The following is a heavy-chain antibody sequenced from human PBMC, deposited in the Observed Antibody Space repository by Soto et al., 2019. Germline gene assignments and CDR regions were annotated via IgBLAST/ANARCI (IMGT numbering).Heavy chain of an antibody. CDR1: GGSISSYY. V-gene: IGHV4-59*01. J-gene: IGHJ4*02. Sequence: SESLSLTCTVSGGSISSYYWSWIRQPPGKGLEWIGYIYYSGSTNYNPSLKSRVTISVDTSKNQFSLKLSSVTAADTAVYYCARGGGGLDYWGQGTLVTVSS. D-gene: IGHD2-15*01. CDR2: IYYSGST. CDR3: ARGGGGLDY.